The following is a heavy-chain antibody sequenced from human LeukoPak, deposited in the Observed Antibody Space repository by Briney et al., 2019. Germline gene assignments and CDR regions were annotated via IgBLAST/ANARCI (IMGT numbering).Heavy chain of an antibody. CDR2: ILYSGHT. J-gene: IGHJ4*02. CDR1: GGSISRGGYY. D-gene: IGHD4-17*01. V-gene: IGHV4-31*03. CDR3: VRSTWDHGDYQTAAYFDY. Sequence: SETLSLTCTVSGGSISRGGYYWTWIRQHPGKGLEWIGYILYSGHTYYNPSLKSRVTISVDTSENQFSLSLSSMTAADTAVYYCVRSTWDHGDYQTAAYFDYWGQGTLVTVSS.